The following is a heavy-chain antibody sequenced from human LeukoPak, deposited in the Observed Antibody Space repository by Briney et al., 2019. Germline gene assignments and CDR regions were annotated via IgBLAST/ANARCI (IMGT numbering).Heavy chain of an antibody. Sequence: GGSVRLLWAASGFTVSSYWMSWVRQAPGEGRGWVANIKQDGSEKYYVDYVKGRFTISRDNAKNSLYMQLNGLRAEDTAVYYCARGSSGREGYWGQGTLVTVSS. V-gene: IGHV3-7*01. D-gene: IGHD2-15*01. CDR1: GFTVSSYW. CDR3: ARGSSGREGY. J-gene: IGHJ4*02. CDR2: IKQDGSEK.